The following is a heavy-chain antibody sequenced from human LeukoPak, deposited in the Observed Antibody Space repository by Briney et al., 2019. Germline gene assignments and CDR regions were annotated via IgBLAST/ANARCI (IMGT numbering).Heavy chain of an antibody. V-gene: IGHV3-30*04. CDR1: GFTFSSHA. D-gene: IGHD3-22*01. CDR3: AKDPTDFDSSGQTYFDY. CDR2: ISYDGSTQ. J-gene: IGHJ4*02. Sequence: PGGSLRLSCAASGFTFSSHAMHWVRQAPGKGLEWVAVISYDGSTQYYADSVKGRFTISRDNSKNTLVLQLNSLRAEDTAVYYCAKDPTDFDSSGQTYFDYWGQGTLVTVSS.